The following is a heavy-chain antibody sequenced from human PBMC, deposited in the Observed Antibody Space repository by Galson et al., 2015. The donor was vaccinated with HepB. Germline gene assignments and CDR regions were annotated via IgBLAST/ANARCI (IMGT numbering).Heavy chain of an antibody. CDR2: INWNGGST. V-gene: IGHV3-20*04. D-gene: IGHD3-10*01. J-gene: IGHJ6*02. CDR1: GFTFDDYG. Sequence: SLRLSCAASGFTFDDYGMSWVRQAPGKGLEWVSGINWNGGSTGYGDSVKGRFSISRDNAKNSLYLQMNSLRAEDTALYYCARVQSGPGSSGMDVWGQGTTVTVSS. CDR3: ARVQSGPGSSGMDV.